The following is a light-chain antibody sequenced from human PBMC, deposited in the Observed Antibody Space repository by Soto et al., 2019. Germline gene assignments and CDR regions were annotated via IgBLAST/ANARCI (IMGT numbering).Light chain of an antibody. V-gene: IGLV2-14*01. CDR1: SSDVGGYNY. CDR3: SSYTSSSTLAV. CDR2: EVS. J-gene: IGLJ2*01. Sequence: QSALTQPASVSGSPGQSITISCTGTSSDVGGYNYVSWYQQHPGKAPKLMIYEVSNRPSGVSNRFSGSKSGNTASLTISGLQAEDEADYYCSSYTSSSTLAVFGGGTKVTV.